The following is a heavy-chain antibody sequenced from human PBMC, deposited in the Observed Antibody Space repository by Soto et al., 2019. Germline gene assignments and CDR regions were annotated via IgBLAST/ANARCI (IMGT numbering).Heavy chain of an antibody. CDR3: VKTFPQQCLRPSY. D-gene: IGHD6-19*01. CDR1: GLTFSSYA. Sequence: GGSLRLSCSASGLTFSSYAMHWVRQAPGKGLEYVSAISSNGGSTYYADSVKGRFTISRDNSKNTLYLQMSSLRAEDTAVYYCVKTFPQQCLRPSYWGQGTLVTVSS. V-gene: IGHV3-64D*06. J-gene: IGHJ4*02. CDR2: ISSNGGST.